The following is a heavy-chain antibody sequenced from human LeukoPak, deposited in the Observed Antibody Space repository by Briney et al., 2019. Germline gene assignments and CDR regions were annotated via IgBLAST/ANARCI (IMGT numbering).Heavy chain of an antibody. CDR2: IYTSGIT. V-gene: IGHV4-4*07. CDR3: ARDGSGSGWYWFDP. CDR1: GGSISSSY. J-gene: IGHJ5*02. Sequence: PSETLSLTCTVSGGSISSSYWSWIRQPAGKGLEWIGRIYTSGITNHNPSLKSRVTMSVDTPKKQFSLKLTSVTAADTAVYYCARDGSGSGWYWFDPWGQGTLVTVSS. D-gene: IGHD6-19*01.